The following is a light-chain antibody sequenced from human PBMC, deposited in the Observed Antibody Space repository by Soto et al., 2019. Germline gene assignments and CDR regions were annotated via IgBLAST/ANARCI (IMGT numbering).Light chain of an antibody. CDR3: QQYDNWPPLT. CDR2: GAS. CDR1: QSVGSN. Sequence: ERVMTQSPATLSVSPGERATLSCRASQSVGSNLAWYQQKPGQAPRLLIYGASTRATGIPARFSGSGSGTEFTLIISSLQSEDFAVYYCQQYDNWPPLTFGGGTKVEIK. J-gene: IGKJ4*01. V-gene: IGKV3-15*01.